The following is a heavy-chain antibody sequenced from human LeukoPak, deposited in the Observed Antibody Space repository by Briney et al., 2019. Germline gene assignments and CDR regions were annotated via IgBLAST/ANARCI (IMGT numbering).Heavy chain of an antibody. CDR2: IIPILGIA. CDR3: ARVQGATFYYYGMDV. CDR1: GGTFSSYA. V-gene: IGHV1-69*04. J-gene: IGHJ6*02. Sequence: GASVKVSCKASGGTFSSYAISWVRQAPGQGLEWMGRIIPILGIANYAQKFQGRVTITADKSTSTAYMELSSLRSEDTAVYYCARVQGATFYYYGMDVWGQGTTVTVSS. D-gene: IGHD1-26*01.